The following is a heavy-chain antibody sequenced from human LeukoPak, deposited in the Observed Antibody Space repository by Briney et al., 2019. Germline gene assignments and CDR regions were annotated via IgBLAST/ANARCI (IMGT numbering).Heavy chain of an antibody. V-gene: IGHV4-39*07. CDR1: GGSISSSSYY. Sequence: PSETLSLTCTVSGGSISSSSYYWGWIRQPPGKGLEWIGSIYYSGSTYYNPSLKSRVTISVDRSKNQFSLKLSSVTAADTAVYYCARGDTYGSGSYYNCNWFDPWGQGTLVTVSS. J-gene: IGHJ5*02. D-gene: IGHD3-10*01. CDR2: IYYSGST. CDR3: ARGDTYGSGSYYNCNWFDP.